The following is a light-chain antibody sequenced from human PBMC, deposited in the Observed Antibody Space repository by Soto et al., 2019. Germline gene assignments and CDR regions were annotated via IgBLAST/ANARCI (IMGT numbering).Light chain of an antibody. Sequence: QSVLTQPASVSGSPGQSITISCTGTSSDVGGYNYVSWYQQHPSKAPKLMIYEVSNRPSGVSNRFSGSKSGNTASLTISGLQAEDEADYFCCSYAGSYTHVFGTGTKVTVL. CDR1: SSDVGGYNY. CDR2: EVS. V-gene: IGLV2-14*01. CDR3: CSYAGSYTHV. J-gene: IGLJ1*01.